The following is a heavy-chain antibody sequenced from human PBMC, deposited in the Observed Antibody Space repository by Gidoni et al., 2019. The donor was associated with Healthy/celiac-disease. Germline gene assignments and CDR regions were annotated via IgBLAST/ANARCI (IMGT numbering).Heavy chain of an antibody. CDR2: ISWNSGSI. CDR3: AKTGYGGNSDWYFDL. CDR1: GFTFDDYA. D-gene: IGHD4-17*01. J-gene: IGHJ2*01. Sequence: EVQLVESGGGLVQPGRSLRLSCAASGFTFDDYAMHWVRQAPGKGLEWVSGISWNSGSIGYADSVKGRFTISRDNAKNSLYLQMNSLRAEDTALYYCAKTGYGGNSDWYFDLWGRGTLVTVSS. V-gene: IGHV3-9*01.